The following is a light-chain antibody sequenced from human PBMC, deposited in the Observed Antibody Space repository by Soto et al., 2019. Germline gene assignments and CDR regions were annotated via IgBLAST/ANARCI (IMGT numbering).Light chain of an antibody. Sequence: QLVLTQSPSASASLGASVKLTCTLSSGHSSNAIAWHQQQPEKGPRYLMILNSDGTHSKGDGIPDRFSGSSSGAERYLTISSLQSEDEADYYCQTWGTGIHVFGGGTQLTVL. V-gene: IGLV4-69*01. CDR1: SGHSSNA. J-gene: IGLJ7*01. CDR2: LNSDGTH. CDR3: QTWGTGIHV.